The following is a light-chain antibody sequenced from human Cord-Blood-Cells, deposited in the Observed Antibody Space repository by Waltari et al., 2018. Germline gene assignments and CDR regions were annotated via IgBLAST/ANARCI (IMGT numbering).Light chain of an antibody. J-gene: IGLJ3*02. Sequence: QSALTQPRPVSGSPGQSVTISCTGTSSDVGGYNHVSGYQQHPGKAPKPMIDDVSNRPAGVPKRLSGSKYGNTASLTISGLQAEDEADYYCCSYAGSYTWVFGGGTKLTVL. CDR3: CSYAGSYTWV. V-gene: IGLV2-11*01. CDR2: DVS. CDR1: SSDVGGYNH.